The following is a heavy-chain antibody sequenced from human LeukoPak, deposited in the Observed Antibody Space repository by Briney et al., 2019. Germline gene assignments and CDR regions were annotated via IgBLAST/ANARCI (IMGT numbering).Heavy chain of an antibody. CDR3: ARQEGSSWYFHYMDV. CDR2: FYYSGST. CDR1: GASMSNYY. V-gene: IGHV4-59*08. D-gene: IGHD6-13*01. J-gene: IGHJ6*03. Sequence: PSETLSLTCTVSGASMSNYYWSWIRRPPGKGLEWIGHFYYSGSTNYNPSLRSRVTISVDSSKNQFSLKLSSVTAADTAVYYCARQEGSSWYFHYMDVWGRGTTVTVSS.